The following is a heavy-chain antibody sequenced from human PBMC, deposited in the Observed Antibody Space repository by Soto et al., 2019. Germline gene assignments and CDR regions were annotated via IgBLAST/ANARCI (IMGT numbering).Heavy chain of an antibody. J-gene: IGHJ4*02. D-gene: IGHD6-19*01. Sequence: QVQLQESGPGLVKPSETLSLTCTVSGGSISSYYWSWIRQPPGKGLEWIGYIYYSGSTNYNPSLKSRVTISVDTSKNQCSLKLSSVTAADTAVYYCARRNWQWLAGFDYWGQGTLVTVSS. CDR2: IYYSGST. CDR1: GGSISSYY. V-gene: IGHV4-59*08. CDR3: ARRNWQWLAGFDY.